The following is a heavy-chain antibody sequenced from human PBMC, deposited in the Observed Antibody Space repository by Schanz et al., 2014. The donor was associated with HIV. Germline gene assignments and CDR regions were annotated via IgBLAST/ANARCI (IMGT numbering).Heavy chain of an antibody. CDR1: GGSFSGYY. Sequence: QVQLQQWGARVLKPSGTLSLTCAVYGGSFSGYYWSWIRQAPGKGLEWIGEINHRGKTNYNPSLKGRVPLSSDMPKNKFSLTLPSVTAADTAVYYCAREKGGTTAWYGTYYFDYWGQGTQVTVSS. CDR3: AREKGGTTAWYGTYYFDY. D-gene: IGHD1-1*01. V-gene: IGHV4-34*02. J-gene: IGHJ4*02. CDR2: INHRGKT.